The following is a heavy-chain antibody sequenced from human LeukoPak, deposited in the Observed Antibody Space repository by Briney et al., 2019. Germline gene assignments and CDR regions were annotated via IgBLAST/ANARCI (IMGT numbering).Heavy chain of an antibody. CDR2: ISGSGATL. V-gene: IGHV3-11*01. J-gene: IGHJ4*02. D-gene: IGHD3-22*01. CDR1: GFNFSDHY. Sequence: GGSLRLSCAASGFNFSDHYMSWVRQTPGRGLEWVTYISGSGATLHHADSVKGRFTISRDNAKNSLSLQMNSLRAEDTDLYYCARALYGSSGYYDYWGQGILVTVSS. CDR3: ARALYGSSGYYDY.